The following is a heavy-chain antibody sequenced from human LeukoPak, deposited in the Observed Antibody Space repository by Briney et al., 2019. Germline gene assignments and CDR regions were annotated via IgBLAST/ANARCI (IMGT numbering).Heavy chain of an antibody. CDR3: ARERYSSGWYGDYFDY. CDR1: GGSISSYY. J-gene: IGHJ4*02. Sequence: SETLSLTCTVSGGSISSYYWSWIRQPPGKGLEGIVYIYYSWSTNYNTSPQGRVNLSVDTIKNQFSLKLSSLTAADTAVYYCARERYSSGWYGDYFDYWGQGTLVTVSS. CDR2: IYYSWST. D-gene: IGHD6-19*01. V-gene: IGHV4-59*01.